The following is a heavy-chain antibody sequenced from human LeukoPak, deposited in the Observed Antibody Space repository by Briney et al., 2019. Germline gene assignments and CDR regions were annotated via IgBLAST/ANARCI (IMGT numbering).Heavy chain of an antibody. Sequence: GGSLRLSCAASGFSFSSYWMAWVRQAPGKGLEWVANIKPDGSEKKYGDSVKGRFTISRDNAKNSVYLQMSSLRAEETAVYYCARVSISAAGTKVNFDYWGQGSQVTVSS. CDR2: IKPDGSEK. J-gene: IGHJ4*02. CDR1: GFSFSSYW. CDR3: ARVSISAAGTKVNFDY. D-gene: IGHD6-13*01. V-gene: IGHV3-7*01.